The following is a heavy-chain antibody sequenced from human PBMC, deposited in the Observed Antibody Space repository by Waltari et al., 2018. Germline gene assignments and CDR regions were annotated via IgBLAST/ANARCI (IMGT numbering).Heavy chain of an antibody. CDR2: IKQDGTEK. D-gene: IGHD6-6*01. CDR1: GFTFSTYW. Sequence: EVQLVESGGSLVQPGGSLRLSCAASGFTFSTYWMSWVRQAPGKGLEWVANIKQDGTEKYHVDSVKGRFTISRDNAKNSLYLQMNSLRAEDTALYYCAREIPGQLVALDYWGQGTLVTVSS. CDR3: AREIPGQLVALDY. V-gene: IGHV3-7*01. J-gene: IGHJ4*02.